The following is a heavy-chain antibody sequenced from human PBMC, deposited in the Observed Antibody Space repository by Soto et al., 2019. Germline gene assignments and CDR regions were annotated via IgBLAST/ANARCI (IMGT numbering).Heavy chain of an antibody. J-gene: IGHJ4*02. D-gene: IGHD3-22*01. V-gene: IGHV1-18*01. CDR3: ARSGYYDSTGYFYLGGFDY. CDR1: GYTFTNYG. Sequence: ASVKVSCKASGYTFTNYGISWVRQAPGRGLEWMGWISGYNGNTHYAQNFRARVIMTTDTSTSTAYMELTGLRSDDTAVYFCARSGYYDSTGYFYLGGFDYWGQGALVTVSS. CDR2: ISGYNGNT.